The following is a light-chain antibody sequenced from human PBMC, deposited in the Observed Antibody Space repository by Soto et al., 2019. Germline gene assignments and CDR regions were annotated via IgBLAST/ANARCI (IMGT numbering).Light chain of an antibody. CDR2: GAS. CDR1: ETVISY. CDR3: HQRQSWPRT. V-gene: IGKV3D-15*01. J-gene: IGKJ1*01. Sequence: EISITQSPAPLSVSPGERATLPCRASETVISYLAWYQQKPGQAPRLLIYGASSRATGIPDRFSGSGTGTDFTLTISDVQPEDFAVYYCHQRQSWPRTFGQGTKVDIK.